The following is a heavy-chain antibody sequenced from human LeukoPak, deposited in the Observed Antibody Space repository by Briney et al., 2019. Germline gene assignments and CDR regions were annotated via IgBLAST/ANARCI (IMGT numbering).Heavy chain of an antibody. J-gene: IGHJ5*02. CDR3: ARSITIFGVDP. CDR1: GGSFSGYY. Sequence: SETLSLTCAVYGGSFSGYYWSWIRQPPGKGLEWIGEINHSGSTNYNPSLKSRVTISVDTSKNQFSLKLSSVTAADTAVYYCARSITIFGVDPWGQGTLVTVSS. V-gene: IGHV4-34*01. CDR2: INHSGST. D-gene: IGHD3-3*01.